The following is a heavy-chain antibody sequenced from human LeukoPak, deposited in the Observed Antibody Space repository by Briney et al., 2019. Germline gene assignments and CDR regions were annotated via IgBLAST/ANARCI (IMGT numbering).Heavy chain of an antibody. CDR2: IYYSGST. CDR1: SGSISSYY. Sequence: SETLSLTCTVSSGSISSYYWSWIRQPPGKGLEWIGYIYYSGSTNYNPSLKSRVTISVDTSKNQFSLKLSSVTAADTAVYYCARILGGSLGLFDYWGQGTLVTVSS. CDR3: ARILGGSLGLFDY. J-gene: IGHJ4*02. D-gene: IGHD3-10*01. V-gene: IGHV4-59*01.